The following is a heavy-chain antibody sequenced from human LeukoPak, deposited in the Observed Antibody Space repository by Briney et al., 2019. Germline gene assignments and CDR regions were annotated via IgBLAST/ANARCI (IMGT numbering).Heavy chain of an antibody. D-gene: IGHD3-10*01. V-gene: IGHV1-2*02. CDR1: GYTFTGYY. J-gene: IGHJ4*02. Sequence: ASVKVSCKASGYTFTGYYMHWVRQAPGQGLEWMGWINPNSGGTNYAQKFQGRVTMTRGTSISTAYMELSRLRSDDTAVYYCARAHELGESSSALSLGGPTSDLDYWGQGTLVTVSS. CDR2: INPNSGGT. CDR3: ARAHELGESSSALSLGGPTSDLDY.